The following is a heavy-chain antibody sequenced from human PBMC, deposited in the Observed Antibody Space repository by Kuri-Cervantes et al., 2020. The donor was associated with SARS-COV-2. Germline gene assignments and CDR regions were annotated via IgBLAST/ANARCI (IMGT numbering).Heavy chain of an antibody. V-gene: IGHV4-4*07. J-gene: IGHJ4*02. D-gene: IGHD6-6*01. CDR3: ARDSPEYSSSSSVPFDY. CDR1: GGSISSYY. CDR2: IYTSGST. Sequence: SETLSLTCTVSGGSISSYYWSWIRQPAGKGLEWIGRIYTSGSTNYNPSLKSRVTISVDTSKNQFSLKLSSVTAADTAVYYCARDSPEYSSSSSVPFDYWGQGTLVTVSS.